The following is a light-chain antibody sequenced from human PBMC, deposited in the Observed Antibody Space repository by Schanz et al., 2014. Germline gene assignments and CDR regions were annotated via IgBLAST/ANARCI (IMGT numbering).Light chain of an antibody. CDR2: DAS. J-gene: IGKJ1*01. CDR1: QSISSN. V-gene: IGKV3-11*01. CDR3: LQYDSYPWT. Sequence: EIVLTQSPDTLSLSPGERATLSCRASQSISSNLAWYQHKTGQAPRLLIYDASNRATGIPARFSGSGSGTAFTLTISSLQPGDFATYFCLQYDSYPWTFGRGTKVEVK.